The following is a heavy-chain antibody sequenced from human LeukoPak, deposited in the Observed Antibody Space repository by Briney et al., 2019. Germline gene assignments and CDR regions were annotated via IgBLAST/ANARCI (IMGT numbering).Heavy chain of an antibody. CDR3: TSRSGYSYGYGTFDI. Sequence: GGSLRLSCAASGFTFSSAWMSWVRQAPGKGLEWVGRIKSKTDGGTTDYAAPVKGRFTISRDDSKNTLYLQMNSLKTEDTAVYYCTSRSGYSYGYGTFDIWGQGTMVTVSS. CDR1: GFTFSSAW. CDR2: IKSKTDGGTT. D-gene: IGHD5-18*01. V-gene: IGHV3-15*01. J-gene: IGHJ3*02.